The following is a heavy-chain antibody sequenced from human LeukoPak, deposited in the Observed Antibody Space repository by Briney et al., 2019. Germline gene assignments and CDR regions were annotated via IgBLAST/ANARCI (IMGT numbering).Heavy chain of an antibody. CDR2: IKSRTDGGTT. J-gene: IGHJ4*02. D-gene: IGHD4-17*01. Sequence: GGSLRLSCAAYGFTFTNAWMSWVRQAPGKGLEWVGHIKSRTDGGTTDYAAPVKDRFTISRDDSKDTLYLQMNSLKTEDIAVYYCATEYYGAYNYWGQGTLVTVSS. V-gene: IGHV3-15*01. CDR1: GFTFTNAW. CDR3: ATEYYGAYNY.